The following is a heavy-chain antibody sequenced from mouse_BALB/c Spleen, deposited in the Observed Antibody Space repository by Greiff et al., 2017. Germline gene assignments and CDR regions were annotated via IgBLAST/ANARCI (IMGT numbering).Heavy chain of an antibody. CDR2: IDPENGNT. CDR1: GFNIKDYY. Sequence: VQLQQSGAELVRPGALVKLSCKASGFNIKDYYMHWVKQSPEQGLEWIGWIDPENGNTIYDPKFQGKASITADTSSNTAYLQLSSLTSEDTAVYYCAYGNYFDYWGQGTTLTVSS. CDR3: AYGNYFDY. V-gene: IGHV14-1*02. J-gene: IGHJ2*01. D-gene: IGHD2-1*01.